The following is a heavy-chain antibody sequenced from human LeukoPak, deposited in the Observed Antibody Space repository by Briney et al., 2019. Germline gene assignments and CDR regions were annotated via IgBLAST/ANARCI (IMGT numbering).Heavy chain of an antibody. V-gene: IGHV3-49*03. Sequence: GGSLRLSCTASEFTFGDYAMSWFRQAPGKGLEWVGFIRSKAYGGTTEYAASVKGRFTISRDDSKSIAYLQMNSLKTEDTAVYYCTRGGHYDSSCKDYDYRGQGTLVTVSS. D-gene: IGHD3-22*01. J-gene: IGHJ4*02. CDR1: EFTFGDYA. CDR2: IRSKAYGGTT. CDR3: TRGGHYDSSCKDYDY.